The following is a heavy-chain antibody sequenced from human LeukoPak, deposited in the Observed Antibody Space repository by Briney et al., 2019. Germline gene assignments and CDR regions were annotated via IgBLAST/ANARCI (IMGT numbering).Heavy chain of an antibody. CDR3: LTRGVTTIFGRDDNYYYYMDV. Sequence: GGSLRLSCAASGFTFSDYYMSWIRQAPGKGLEWVSYISSSGSTIYYADSVKGRFTISRDNAKNSLYLQMNSLRAEDTAVYYCLTRGVTTIFGRDDNYYYYMDVWGKGTTVTVSS. D-gene: IGHD5-12*01. V-gene: IGHV3-11*01. J-gene: IGHJ6*03. CDR2: ISSSGSTI. CDR1: GFTFSDYY.